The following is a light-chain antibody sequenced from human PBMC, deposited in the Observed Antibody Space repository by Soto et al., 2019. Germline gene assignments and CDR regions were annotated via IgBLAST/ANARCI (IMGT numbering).Light chain of an antibody. J-gene: IGLJ1*01. CDR3: SSYTSSSTLDYV. CDR2: DVS. Sequence: QSALTQPASVSGSPGQSITISCTGTSSDVGGYNYVSWYQQHPGKAPKLMIYDVSNRPSGVSNRFSGSKSGNTASLTIPGLQAEDEADYYCSSYTSSSTLDYVFGTGTKLTVL. CDR1: SSDVGGYNY. V-gene: IGLV2-14*01.